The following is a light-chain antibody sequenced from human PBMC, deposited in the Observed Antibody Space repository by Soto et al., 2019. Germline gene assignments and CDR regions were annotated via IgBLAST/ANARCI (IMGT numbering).Light chain of an antibody. CDR2: GNN. V-gene: IGLV1-40*01. J-gene: IGLJ2*01. CDR1: SSNIGAGYD. Sequence: QSMVTQPPSASGALGQRVTISCTGSSSNIGAGYDVHWYQQFPGRAPRLLIFGNNNRPSGVPDRFSGSKSGTSASLDISGLQAADEADYYCQSFDTRLNSVVFGGGTKVTVL. CDR3: QSFDTRLNSVV.